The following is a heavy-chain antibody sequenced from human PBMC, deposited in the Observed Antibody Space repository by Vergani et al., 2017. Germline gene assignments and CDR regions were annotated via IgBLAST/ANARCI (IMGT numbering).Heavy chain of an antibody. Sequence: QVQLVQSGAEVKKPGSSVKVSCKASGGTFSSYAISWVRQAPGQGLEWMGGIIPIFGTANYAQKFQGRVTITADESTSTAYMELSSLRSEDTAVYYCARGLETYYDFSGSATHLDYWGQGTLVTVSS. J-gene: IGHJ4*02. D-gene: IGHD3-3*01. CDR3: ARGLETYYDFSGSATHLDY. CDR1: GGTFSSYA. V-gene: IGHV1-69*01. CDR2: IIPIFGTA.